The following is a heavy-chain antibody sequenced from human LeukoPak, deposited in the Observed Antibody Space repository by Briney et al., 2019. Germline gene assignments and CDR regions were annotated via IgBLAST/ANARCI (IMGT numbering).Heavy chain of an antibody. CDR2: IKQDGSEE. CDR3: VRRGGGVFDY. D-gene: IGHD3-16*01. Sequence: PGGSLRLSCGASGFTFSTYWMGWVRQAPGKGLEWVASIKQDGSEEYHVDSVKGRFTISRDNSKNSLYLQMNSLRAEDTAVYYCVRRGGGVFDYWGQGTLVTVSS. CDR1: GFTFSTYW. J-gene: IGHJ4*02. V-gene: IGHV3-7*05.